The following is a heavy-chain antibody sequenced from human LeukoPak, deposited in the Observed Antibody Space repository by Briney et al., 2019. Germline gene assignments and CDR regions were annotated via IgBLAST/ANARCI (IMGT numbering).Heavy chain of an antibody. V-gene: IGHV5-51*01. CDR2: IYPGDSDT. J-gene: IGHJ4*02. Sequence: GESLKISFKGSGXSFTTYCIGWVRQMPGKVLEWMRIIYPGDSDTRYSPSFQGRVTISADKSISSAYLQWSSLKASDTAIYYCARMAVAGYDFWGQGTPVTVSS. CDR3: ARMAVAGYDF. CDR1: GXSFTTYC. D-gene: IGHD6-19*01.